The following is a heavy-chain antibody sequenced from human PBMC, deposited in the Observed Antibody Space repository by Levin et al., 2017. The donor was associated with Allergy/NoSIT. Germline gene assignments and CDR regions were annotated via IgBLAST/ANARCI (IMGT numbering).Heavy chain of an antibody. D-gene: IGHD3-22*01. V-gene: IGHV3-15*01. CDR3: TAITMIIVVTQGGDY. CDR2: IKGKTDGGTT. CDR1: GFTFSNAW. J-gene: IGHJ4*02. Sequence: GGSLRLSCEASGFTFSNAWMTWVRQAPGKGLEWVGRIKGKTDGGTTDYAAPVKGRFTISRDDSKNTLYLEMNSLKTEDTAIYYCTAITMIIVVTQGGDYWGQGTLVTVSS.